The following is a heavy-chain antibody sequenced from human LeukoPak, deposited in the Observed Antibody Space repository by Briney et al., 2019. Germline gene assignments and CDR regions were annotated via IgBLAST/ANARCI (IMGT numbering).Heavy chain of an antibody. D-gene: IGHD6-13*01. CDR3: ARADDDTGYSSSPTG. Sequence: GGSLRLSCAASGFTFSDYYMSWIRQAPGKGLEWVSYISSSSYTNYADSVKGRFTISRDNAKNSLYLQMNSLRAEDTAVYYCARADDDTGYSSSPTGWGQGTLVTVSS. CDR1: GFTFSDYY. CDR2: ISSSSYT. J-gene: IGHJ4*02. V-gene: IGHV3-11*06.